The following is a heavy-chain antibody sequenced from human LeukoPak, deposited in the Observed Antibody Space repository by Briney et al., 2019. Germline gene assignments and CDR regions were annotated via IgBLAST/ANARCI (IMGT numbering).Heavy chain of an antibody. CDR1: GYTFTGYY. Sequence: GASVKVSCKASGYTFTGYYMHWVRQAPGQGLEWMGWINPNSGGTNYAQKFQGRVTMTRDTSISTAYMELSRLRSDDTAVYYCASRSYYYGSGRADAFDIWGQGTMVTVSS. CDR2: INPNSGGT. CDR3: ASRSYYYGSGRADAFDI. J-gene: IGHJ3*02. V-gene: IGHV1-2*02. D-gene: IGHD3-10*01.